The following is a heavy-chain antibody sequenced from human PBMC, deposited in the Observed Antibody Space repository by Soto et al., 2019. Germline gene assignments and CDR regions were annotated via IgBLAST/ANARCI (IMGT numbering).Heavy chain of an antibody. CDR2: IIPLLDIT. CDR1: GGAFTNYI. V-gene: IGHV1-69*08. D-gene: IGHD5-12*01. Sequence: QVQLVQSGAEVKKPGSSVKVSCKASGGAFTNYIITWVRQAPGQGLEWMGRIIPLLDITNYAQKFHGRVTITADKSTSTAYMELNSLISEDTAVYYWARDSPIGSTFSGYDAIDYWGQGTLVTVSS. J-gene: IGHJ4*02. CDR3: ARDSPIGSTFSGYDAIDY.